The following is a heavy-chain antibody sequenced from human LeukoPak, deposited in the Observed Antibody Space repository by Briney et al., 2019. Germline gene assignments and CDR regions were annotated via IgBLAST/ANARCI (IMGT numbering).Heavy chain of an antibody. CDR1: VYTFTGYY. V-gene: IGHV1-2*02. CDR2: INPNSGGT. J-gene: IGHJ4*02. Sequence: GASVKVSCKASVYTFTGYYMHWVRQAPGQGLEWMGWINPNSGGTNYAQKFQGRVTMTRNPSISTAYMELSNLRSEDTAVYYCARRVAAGGTCMGYWGQGTLVTVSS. D-gene: IGHD6-13*01. CDR3: ARRVAAGGTCMGY.